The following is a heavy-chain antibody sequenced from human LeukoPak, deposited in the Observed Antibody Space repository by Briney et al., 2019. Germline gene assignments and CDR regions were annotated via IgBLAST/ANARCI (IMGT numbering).Heavy chain of an antibody. V-gene: IGHV3-53*01. CDR2: IYTDGTT. D-gene: IGHD3-16*01. CDR1: GFTINDNY. J-gene: IGHJ6*03. Sequence: PGGSLRLSCAASGFTINDNYMTWVRQAPGKGLDWGSVIYTDGTTVYVDSVKGRFTLSSYESKNILFLQINSLRAEDTAVYYCARATQLWESKHFYYYYLDVWGKGTTVTVSS. CDR3: ARATQLWESKHFYYYYLDV.